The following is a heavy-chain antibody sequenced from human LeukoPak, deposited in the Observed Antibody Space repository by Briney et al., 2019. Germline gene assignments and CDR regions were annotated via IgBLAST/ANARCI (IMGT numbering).Heavy chain of an antibody. Sequence: GGSLRLSCAASGFTFSSYAMHWVRQAPGKGLEWVAVISYDGSNKYYADSVKGRFTISRDNSKNTLYLQMNSLRAEDTAVYYCARGAAEKQWLVDGYFDYWGQGTLVTVSS. D-gene: IGHD6-19*01. J-gene: IGHJ4*02. CDR3: ARGAAEKQWLVDGYFDY. CDR2: ISYDGSNK. V-gene: IGHV3-30-3*01. CDR1: GFTFSSYA.